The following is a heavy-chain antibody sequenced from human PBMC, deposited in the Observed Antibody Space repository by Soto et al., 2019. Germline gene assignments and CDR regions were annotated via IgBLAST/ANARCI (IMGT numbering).Heavy chain of an antibody. CDR3: EKKWNCGPLVH. J-gene: IGHJ4*02. D-gene: IGHD1-7*01. CDR2: IYYGGST. CDR1: GDSISTDY. V-gene: IGHV4-59*08. Sequence: PSETLSLTCTVSGDSISTDYWSWIRQSPGKGLEWIGFIYYGGSTNYNPSLKSRVTISIDTPKNQFSLKLSSVTAADTAVYYCEKKWNCGPLVHWVQGTLVTVPS.